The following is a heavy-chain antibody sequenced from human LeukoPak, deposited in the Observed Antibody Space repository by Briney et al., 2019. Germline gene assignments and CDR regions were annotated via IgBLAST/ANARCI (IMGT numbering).Heavy chain of an antibody. D-gene: IGHD3-3*01. Sequence: PSETLSLTCTVSGGSISSYYWSWIRQPPGKGLEWIGYIYYSGSTNYNPSLKSRVTISVDTSKNQFSLKLSSVTAADTAVYYCASFHRSGTDYWGQGTLVTVSS. CDR1: GGSISSYY. CDR3: ASFHRSGTDY. CDR2: IYYSGST. J-gene: IGHJ4*02. V-gene: IGHV4-59*01.